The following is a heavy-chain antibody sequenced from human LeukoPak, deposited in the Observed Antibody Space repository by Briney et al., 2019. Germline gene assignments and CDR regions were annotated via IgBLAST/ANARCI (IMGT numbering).Heavy chain of an antibody. CDR1: GFTFSSYA. D-gene: IGHD5-18*01. Sequence: AGGSLRLSCAGSGFTFSSYAMNWVRQVPGKGLEWVSSISGSGVNTYYADSVKGRFTISRDNSKNTLYLQMSTLRAEDTAIYYCAKAPEYSYYWVFDYWGQGTLITVYS. CDR2: ISGSGVNT. J-gene: IGHJ4*02. CDR3: AKAPEYSYYWVFDY. V-gene: IGHV3-23*01.